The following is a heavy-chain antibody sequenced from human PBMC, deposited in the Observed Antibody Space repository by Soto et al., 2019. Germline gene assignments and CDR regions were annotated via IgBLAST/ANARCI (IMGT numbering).Heavy chain of an antibody. V-gene: IGHV4-38-2*01. Sequence: SETLSLTCAVSGYSISSGYYWDWFRQPPGKGLEWIATIYHSGSTHYNPSLKSRVTISVDTSQNQFSLKLSSVTAADTAVYYCARNTTYYSDLTPPDRVRYFDSWGQGDPVT. CDR3: ARNTTYYSDLTPPDRVRYFDS. CDR2: IYHSGST. J-gene: IGHJ4*02. D-gene: IGHD3-22*01. CDR1: GYSISSGYY.